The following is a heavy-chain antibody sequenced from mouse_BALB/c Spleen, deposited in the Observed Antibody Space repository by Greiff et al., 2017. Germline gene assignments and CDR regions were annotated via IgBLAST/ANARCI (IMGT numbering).Heavy chain of an antibody. CDR2: IYPGDGDT. D-gene: IGHD4-1*01. V-gene: IGHV1-87*01. J-gene: IGHJ2*01. CDR3: AAIGLPGGY. CDR1: GYTFTSYW. Sequence: QVQLQQSGAELARPGASVKLSCKASGYTFTSYWMQWVKQRPGQGLEWIGAIYPGDGDTRYTQKFKGKATLTADKSSSTAYMQLSSLASEDSAVYYCAAIGLPGGYWGQGTTLTVSS.